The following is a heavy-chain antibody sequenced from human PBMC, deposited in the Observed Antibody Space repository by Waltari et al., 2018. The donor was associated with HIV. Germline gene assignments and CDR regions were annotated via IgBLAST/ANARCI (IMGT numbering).Heavy chain of an antibody. CDR3: ARGLFGVGSNWFDP. J-gene: IGHJ5*02. CDR1: GGSFISFH. D-gene: IGHD3-3*01. CDR2: IYYPGRT. V-gene: IGHV4-59*01. Sequence: QVQLQESGPGLVKPSETLSLTCSVSGGSFISFHWTWIRQPPGTGLEWFGYIYYPGRTNCNPSLKSRVTISVDTSKNQFSLRLRSVTAADTAVYYCARGLFGVGSNWFDPWGQGILVTVSS.